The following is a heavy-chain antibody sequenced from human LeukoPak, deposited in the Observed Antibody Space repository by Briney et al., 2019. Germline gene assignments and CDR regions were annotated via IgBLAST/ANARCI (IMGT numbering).Heavy chain of an antibody. CDR3: AREIGHDY. Sequence: ASVKVSCKASGYTFTGYYMHWVRQAPGQGLEWMGWINPNSGGTNYAQKFQGRVTMTTDTSTSTAYMELRSLRSDDTAVYYCAREIGHDYWGQGTLVTVSS. D-gene: IGHD3-22*01. J-gene: IGHJ4*02. CDR2: INPNSGGT. CDR1: GYTFTGYY. V-gene: IGHV1-2*02.